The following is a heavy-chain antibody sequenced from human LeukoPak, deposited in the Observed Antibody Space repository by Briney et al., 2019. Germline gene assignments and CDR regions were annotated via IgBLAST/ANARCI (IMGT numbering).Heavy chain of an antibody. CDR3: ARQLTAWNSGSYLRQKFYYFDY. CDR2: VYYTGTT. J-gene: IGHJ4*02. V-gene: IGHV4-39*01. CDR1: GGSISSRNYY. Sequence: SETLSLTCTVSGGSISSRNYYWGWIRQPPGKGLEWIGGVYYTGTTYSNPSLKSRVTISIDASKNQFSLRLSSVTAADTAVYYCARQLTAWNSGSYLRQKFYYFDYWGQGTLVTVSS. D-gene: IGHD1-26*01.